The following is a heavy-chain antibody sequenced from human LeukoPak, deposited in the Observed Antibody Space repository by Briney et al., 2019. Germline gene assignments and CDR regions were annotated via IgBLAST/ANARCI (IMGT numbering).Heavy chain of an antibody. CDR1: GGSFSGYY. D-gene: IGHD5-24*01. CDR3: ARARFGQRWLQLSNWYFDL. V-gene: IGHV4-34*01. Sequence: SETLSLTCAVYGGSFSGYYWSWIRQPPGKGLEWIGEINHSGSTSYNPSLKSRVTISVDTSKNQFSLKLSSVTAADTAVYYCARARFGQRWLQLSNWYFDLWGRGTLVTVSS. CDR2: INHSGST. J-gene: IGHJ2*01.